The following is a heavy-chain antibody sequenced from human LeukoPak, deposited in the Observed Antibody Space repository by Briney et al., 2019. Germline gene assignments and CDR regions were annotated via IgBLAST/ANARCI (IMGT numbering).Heavy chain of an antibody. D-gene: IGHD3-10*01. CDR1: GYTFTSYG. CDR3: AREEYFGSGSYYNFLRWFDP. Sequence: GASVKVSCKASGYTFTSYGISWVRQAPGQGLEWMGWISAYNGNTNYAQKLQGRVTMTTDTSTSTAYMELRSLRSDDTAVYYCAREEYFGSGSYYNFLRWFDPWGQGTLVTVSS. J-gene: IGHJ5*02. V-gene: IGHV1-18*01. CDR2: ISAYNGNT.